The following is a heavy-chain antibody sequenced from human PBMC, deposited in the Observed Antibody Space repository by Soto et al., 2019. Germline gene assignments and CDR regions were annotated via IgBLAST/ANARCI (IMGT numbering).Heavy chain of an antibody. CDR2: IYPGDSDT. Sequence: LRMSWRVYGYISTCYWIGWLSQMPVKGLEWMGIIYPGDSDTGYSPCFQGQVTISADRSISTAYLQWSSLKASDTAMYYCARNFADYYDSSGDAFDVWGQGTMVTVSS. CDR3: ARNFADYYDSSGDAFDV. J-gene: IGHJ3*01. CDR1: GYISTCYW. D-gene: IGHD3-22*01. V-gene: IGHV5-51*01.